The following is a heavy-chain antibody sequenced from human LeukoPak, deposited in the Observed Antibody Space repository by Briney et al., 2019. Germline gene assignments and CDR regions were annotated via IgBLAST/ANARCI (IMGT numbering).Heavy chain of an antibody. D-gene: IGHD6-13*01. CDR1: GFTFSSYA. V-gene: IGHV3-64*01. Sequence: GGSLRLSCAASGFTFSSYAMHWVRQAPGKGLEYVSAISSNGGSTYYANSVKGRFTISRDNSKNTLYLQMGSLRAEDMAVYYCARLSSSWFNYWGQGTLVTVPS. CDR3: ARLSSSWFNY. J-gene: IGHJ4*02. CDR2: ISSNGGST.